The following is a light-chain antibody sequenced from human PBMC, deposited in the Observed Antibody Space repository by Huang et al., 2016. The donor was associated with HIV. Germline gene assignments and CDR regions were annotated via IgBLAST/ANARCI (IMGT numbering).Light chain of an antibody. V-gene: IGKV1-39*01. CDR1: QSVTKY. Sequence: DIQMTQSPSSLSASVGDRVTITCRATQSVTKYLNWYQQKQGKAPKLLIDGASSLQTGVPSRFSGSGSGTDFTLTISSLQPEDFATYYCQQSSSPPPTFGPGTKVDIK. J-gene: IGKJ3*01. CDR3: QQSSSPPPT. CDR2: GAS.